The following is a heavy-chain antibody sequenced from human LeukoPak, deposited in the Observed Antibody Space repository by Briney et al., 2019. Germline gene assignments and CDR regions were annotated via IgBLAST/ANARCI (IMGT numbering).Heavy chain of an antibody. CDR3: AKDMEYYYSTGYFDY. CDR2: ISWNGGSI. V-gene: IGHV3-9*01. D-gene: IGHD3-10*01. J-gene: IGHJ4*02. CDR1: GFTFSSYA. Sequence: PGGSLRLSCAASGFTFSSYAMHWVRQAPGKGLEWVSGISWNGGSIGYADSVKGRFTISRDNAENSLYLLMNSLRAEDTALYYCAKDMEYYYSTGYFDYWGQGALVTVSS.